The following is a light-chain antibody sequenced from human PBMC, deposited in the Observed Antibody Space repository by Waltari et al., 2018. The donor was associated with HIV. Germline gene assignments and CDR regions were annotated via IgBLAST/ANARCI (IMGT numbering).Light chain of an antibody. V-gene: IGKV1D-12*01. CDR2: AAS. J-gene: IGKJ4*01. CDR3: QQANSFPLT. Sequence: DIQMTQSPSSVSASVGARVTITCRASQGVSIWLAWYQQRPGKAPKLLIYAASSLQSGVPSRFSGSGSGTEFTLTINSLQPEDFATYYCQQANSFPLTFGGGTKVEIK. CDR1: QGVSIW.